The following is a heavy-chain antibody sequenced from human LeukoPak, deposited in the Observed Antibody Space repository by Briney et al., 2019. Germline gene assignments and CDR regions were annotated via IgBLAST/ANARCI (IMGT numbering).Heavy chain of an antibody. Sequence: PGGSLRLSCAPSGFTFSSYWKSWVRQAPGKGLEWVANIKQDGSERNYVESVKGRFTISRDNAKNSLYLLMNSLGADDTAVYYCARDTAGTIAAAGRSDYWGQGSLVTVSS. CDR3: ARDTAGTIAAAGRSDY. V-gene: IGHV3-7*01. CDR2: IKQDGSER. J-gene: IGHJ4*02. CDR1: GFTFSSYW. D-gene: IGHD6-13*01.